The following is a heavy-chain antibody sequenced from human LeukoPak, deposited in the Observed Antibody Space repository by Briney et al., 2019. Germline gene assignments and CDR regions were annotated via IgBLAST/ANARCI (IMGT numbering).Heavy chain of an antibody. V-gene: IGHV4-61*02. CDR2: IYTSGST. Sequence: SETLSLTCTVSGGSTSSGSYYWSWIRQPAGKGLEWIGRIYTSGSTNYNPSLKSRVTISVDTSKNQFSLKLSSVTAADTAVYYCARGTAARPQYYFDYWGQGTLVTVSS. CDR1: GGSTSSGSYY. D-gene: IGHD6-6*01. CDR3: ARGTAARPQYYFDY. J-gene: IGHJ4*02.